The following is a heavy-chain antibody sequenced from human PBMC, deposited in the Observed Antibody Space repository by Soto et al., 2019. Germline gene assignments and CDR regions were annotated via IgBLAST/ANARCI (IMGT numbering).Heavy chain of an antibody. CDR2: IYYSGST. CDR1: GGSISSYY. D-gene: IGHD4-17*01. Sequence: SETLSLTCTVSGGSISSYYWSWIRQPPGKGLEWIGYIYYSGSTNYNPSLKSRVTISVDTSKNQFSLKLSSVTAADTAVYYCARVRAYGDYGLAYYYYMDVWGKGTTVTVSS. V-gene: IGHV4-59*01. J-gene: IGHJ6*03. CDR3: ARVRAYGDYGLAYYYYMDV.